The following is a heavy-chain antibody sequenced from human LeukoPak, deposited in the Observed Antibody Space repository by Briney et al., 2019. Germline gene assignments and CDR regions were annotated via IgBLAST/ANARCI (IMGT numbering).Heavy chain of an antibody. D-gene: IGHD3-22*01. J-gene: IGHJ6*03. V-gene: IGHV4-59*01. CDR2: IYYSGST. Sequence: SETLSLTCTVSGGSISSYYWSWIRQPPGKGLEWIGYIYYSGSTNYNPSLKSRVTISVDTSKNQFSLKLSSVTAADTAVYYCARDYYYDSSGQDYYYYMDVWGKGTTVTVSS. CDR3: ARDYYYDSSGQDYYYYMDV. CDR1: GGSISSYY.